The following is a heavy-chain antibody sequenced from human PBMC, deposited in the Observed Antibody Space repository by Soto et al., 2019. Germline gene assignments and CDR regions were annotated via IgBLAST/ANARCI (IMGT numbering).Heavy chain of an antibody. Sequence: QVQLVESGGGVVQPGRSLRLSCAASGFTFSSYAMHWVRQAPCKGLEWVAVISYDGSNKYYADSVKGRFTISRDNSKNTLYLQMNILRAEDTAVYNCARDLSRNGYGTDAFDIWGQGTMVTVSS. CDR1: GFTFSSYA. D-gene: IGHD5-12*01. CDR3: ARDLSRNGYGTDAFDI. CDR2: ISYDGSNK. V-gene: IGHV3-30-3*01. J-gene: IGHJ3*02.